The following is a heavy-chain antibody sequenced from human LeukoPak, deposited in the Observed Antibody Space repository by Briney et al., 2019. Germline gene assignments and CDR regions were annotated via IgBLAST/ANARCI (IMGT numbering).Heavy chain of an antibody. CDR2: IKQDGSEK. Sequence: GSLRLSCAASGFTFSSYWMSWVRQAPGKGLEWVANIKQDGSEKYYVDSVKGRFTISRDNAKNSLYLQMNSLRAEDTAVYYCARGEWLISYYFDYWGQGTLVTVSS. CDR1: GFTFSSYW. CDR3: ARGEWLISYYFDY. J-gene: IGHJ4*02. D-gene: IGHD6-19*01. V-gene: IGHV3-7*01.